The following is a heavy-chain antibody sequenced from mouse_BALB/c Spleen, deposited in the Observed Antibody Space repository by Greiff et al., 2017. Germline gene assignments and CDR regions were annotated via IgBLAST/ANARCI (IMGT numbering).Heavy chain of an antibody. CDR2: IWGDGST. V-gene: IGHV2-6-7*01. Sequence: QVQLKESGPGLVAPSQTLSISCTASGFSLTGYGVHWVRQPPGKGLEWLGMIWGDGSTDYYSAHISSLSISKDNSKNHVFFKMNSLQTDDTARYYCARGSSYGSFDYWGQGTTLTVSS. D-gene: IGHD1-1*01. CDR1: GFSLTGYG. CDR3: ARGSSYGSFDY. J-gene: IGHJ2*01.